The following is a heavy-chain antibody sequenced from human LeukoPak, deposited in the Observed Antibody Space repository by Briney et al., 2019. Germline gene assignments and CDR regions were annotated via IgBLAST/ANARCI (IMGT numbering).Heavy chain of an antibody. V-gene: IGHV4-39*01. CDR1: GDSISSTNYY. CDR3: ARQGYSGSYPRY. D-gene: IGHD1-26*01. CDR2: IYYSGST. Sequence: PSETLSLTCTVSGDSISSTNYYWGWIRQPPGKGLEWIGSIYYSGSTFNNPSLKSRVTISVDTSKNQFSLKLSSVTAADTAVYYCARQGYSGSYPRYWGQGTLVTVSS. J-gene: IGHJ4*02.